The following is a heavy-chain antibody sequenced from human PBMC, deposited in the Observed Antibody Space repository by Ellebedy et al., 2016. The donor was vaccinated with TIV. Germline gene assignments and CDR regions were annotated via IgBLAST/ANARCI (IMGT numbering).Heavy chain of an antibody. V-gene: IGHV1-8*01. CDR3: ARVGSSPFAFDI. CDR2: MNPNSGNT. Sequence: ASVKVSCXASGYTFTSYDINWVRQATGQGLEWMGWMNPNSGNTGYAQKFQGRVTMTRNTSISTAYMELSSLRSDDTAVYYCARVGSSPFAFDIWGQGTMVTVSS. D-gene: IGHD3-10*01. CDR1: GYTFTSYD. J-gene: IGHJ3*02.